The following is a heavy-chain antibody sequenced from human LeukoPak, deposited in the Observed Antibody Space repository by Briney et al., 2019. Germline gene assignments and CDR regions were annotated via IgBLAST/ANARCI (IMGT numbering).Heavy chain of an antibody. V-gene: IGHV4-59*01. CDR2: IYYSGST. D-gene: IGHD6-19*01. CDR1: GGSISSYY. CDR3: ATRPLAVAGYDY. Sequence: SETLSLTCTVSGGSISSYYWSWIRQPPAKGLEWIGYIYYSGSTNYNPSLKSRVTISVDTSKNQFSLKLSSVTAADTAVYYCATRPLAVAGYDYWGQGTLVTVSS. J-gene: IGHJ4*02.